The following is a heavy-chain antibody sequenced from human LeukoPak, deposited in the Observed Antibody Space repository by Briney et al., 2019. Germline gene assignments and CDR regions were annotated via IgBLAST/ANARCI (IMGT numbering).Heavy chain of an antibody. CDR1: GGFIRSSGYS. CDR3: VRGSSVTMVRGVIVTYGLDG. J-gene: IGHJ6*02. CDR2: IYHSGDT. D-gene: IGHD3-10*01. Sequence: SETLSLTCGVSGGFIRSSGYSWSWIRQSPGMGLEWIGNIYHSGDTYYNPSLKNRLTISVDRLKNQFSLRLTSVTAADTAVYYCVRGSSVTMVRGVIVTYGLDGWGQGTTVTVSS. V-gene: IGHV4-30-2*06.